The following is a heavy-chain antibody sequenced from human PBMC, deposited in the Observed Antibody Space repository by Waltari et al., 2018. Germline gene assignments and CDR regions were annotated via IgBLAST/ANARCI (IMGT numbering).Heavy chain of an antibody. CDR3: AKDEKDYDFWSGYYFDY. Sequence: QVQLVESGGGVVQPGGSLRLSCAASGFTFSSYGMHWVRQAPGRGLEWVAFIRYDGINKYYADSVKGRFTIARDNSKNTLYLQMNSLRAEDTAVYYCAKDEKDYDFWSGYYFDYWGQGTLVTVSS. CDR1: GFTFSSYG. J-gene: IGHJ4*02. V-gene: IGHV3-30*02. CDR2: IRYDGINK. D-gene: IGHD3-3*01.